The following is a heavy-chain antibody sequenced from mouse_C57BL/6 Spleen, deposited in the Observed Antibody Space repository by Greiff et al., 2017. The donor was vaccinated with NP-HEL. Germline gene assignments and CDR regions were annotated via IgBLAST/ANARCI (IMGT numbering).Heavy chain of an antibody. CDR1: GYTFTNYW. Sequence: VQLQESGAELVRPGTSVKMSCKASGYTFTNYWIGWAKQRPGHGLEWIGDIYPGGGYTNYNEKFKGKATLTADKSSSTAYMQFSSLTSEDSAIYYCARKGNGSSSAWFAYWGQGTLVTVSA. CDR2: IYPGGGYT. V-gene: IGHV1-63*01. D-gene: IGHD1-1*01. J-gene: IGHJ3*01. CDR3: ARKGNGSSSAWFAY.